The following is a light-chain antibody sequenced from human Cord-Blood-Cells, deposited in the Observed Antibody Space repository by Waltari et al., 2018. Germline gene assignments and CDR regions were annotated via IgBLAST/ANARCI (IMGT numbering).Light chain of an antibody. J-gene: IGLJ3*02. CDR3: QVWDSSSDHWV. Sequence: SYVRTQPPSVSVAPGKKARLTCGGNHIGSNSVHGYQQKPGQAPVLVVYDDSDRPSGIPERFSGSNSGNTATLTISRVEAGDEADYYCQVWDSSSDHWVFGGGTKLTVL. CDR2: DDS. CDR1: HIGSNS. V-gene: IGLV3-21*03.